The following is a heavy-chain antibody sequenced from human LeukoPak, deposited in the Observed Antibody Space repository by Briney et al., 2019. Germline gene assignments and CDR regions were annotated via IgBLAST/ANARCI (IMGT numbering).Heavy chain of an antibody. Sequence: SETLSLTCTVSGGSISSYYWSWIRQPPGKGLEWIGYIYYSGSTNYNPSLKSRVTISVDTSKNQFSLKLSSVTAADTAVYYCARRFGESPITDAFDIWGQGTMVTVSS. J-gene: IGHJ3*02. V-gene: IGHV4-59*08. CDR3: ARRFGESPITDAFDI. D-gene: IGHD3-10*01. CDR2: IYYSGST. CDR1: GGSISSYY.